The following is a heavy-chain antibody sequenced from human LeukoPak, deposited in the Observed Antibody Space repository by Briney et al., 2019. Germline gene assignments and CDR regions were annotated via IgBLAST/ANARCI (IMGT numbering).Heavy chain of an antibody. V-gene: IGHV4-61*01. CDR2: IYYSGST. CDR1: GYSITSGYY. D-gene: IGHD2-2*01. J-gene: IGHJ4*02. Sequence: SETLSLTCAVSGYSITSGYYWSWIRQPPGKGLEWIGYIYYSGSTNYNPSLKSRVTISVDTSKNQFSLKLSSVTAADTAVYYCARAGLGYCSSTSCYYFDYWGQGTLVTVSS. CDR3: ARAGLGYCSSTSCYYFDY.